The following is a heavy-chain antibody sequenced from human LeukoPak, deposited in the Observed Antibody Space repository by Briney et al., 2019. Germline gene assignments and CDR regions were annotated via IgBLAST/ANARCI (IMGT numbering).Heavy chain of an antibody. CDR2: ISYDGSNK. D-gene: IGHD3-10*01. J-gene: IGHJ4*02. V-gene: IGHV3-30*18. Sequence: GRSLRLSCAASGFTFSSYGMHWVRQAPGKGLEGVAVISYDGSNKYYADSVKGRFTISRDNSKNTLYVRMNSQRAEHTAVYYCAKGGVRLWFGGGLFDYRGQGTLVTVSS. CDR3: AKGGVRLWFGGGLFDY. CDR1: GFTFSSYG.